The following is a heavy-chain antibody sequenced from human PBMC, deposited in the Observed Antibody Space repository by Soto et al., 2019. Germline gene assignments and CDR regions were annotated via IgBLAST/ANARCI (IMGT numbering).Heavy chain of an antibody. V-gene: IGHV3-48*01. D-gene: IGHD5-12*01. CDR2: ISSSSRTI. CDR1: GFTFSSYW. Sequence: GGSLRLSCAASGFTFSSYWMSWVRQAPGKGLEWVSYISSSSRTIYCADSVKGRFTISRDNAKNSLYLQMNSLRAEDTAVYYCAREWDGDGYNSGWFDPWGQGTLVTVSS. CDR3: AREWDGDGYNSGWFDP. J-gene: IGHJ5*02.